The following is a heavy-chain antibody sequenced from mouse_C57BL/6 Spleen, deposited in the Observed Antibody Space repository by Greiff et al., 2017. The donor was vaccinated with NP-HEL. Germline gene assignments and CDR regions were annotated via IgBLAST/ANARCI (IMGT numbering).Heavy chain of an antibody. CDR3: ARKEDYYGSSWFAY. Sequence: EVQLQQSGPELVKPGASVKIPCKASGYTFTDYNMDWVKQSHGKSLEWIGDINPNNGGTIYNQKFKGKATLTVDKSSSTAYMELRSLTSEDTAVYYYARKEDYYGSSWFAYWGQGTLVTVSA. D-gene: IGHD1-1*01. J-gene: IGHJ3*01. CDR2: INPNNGGT. CDR1: GYTFTDYN. V-gene: IGHV1-18*01.